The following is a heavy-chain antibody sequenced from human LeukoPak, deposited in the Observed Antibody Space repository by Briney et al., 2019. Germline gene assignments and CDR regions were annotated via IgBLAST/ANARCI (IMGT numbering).Heavy chain of an antibody. Sequence: ASVKVSCKASGYTFTSYGISWVRQAPGQGLEWMGWISTYNGNTNYAQKLQGRVTMTTDTSTSTAYMELRSLRSDDTAVYYCARVEIVVVTAVMKSWFDPWGQGTLVTVSS. D-gene: IGHD2-2*03. V-gene: IGHV1-18*01. CDR3: ARVEIVVVTAVMKSWFDP. CDR2: ISTYNGNT. J-gene: IGHJ5*02. CDR1: GYTFTSYG.